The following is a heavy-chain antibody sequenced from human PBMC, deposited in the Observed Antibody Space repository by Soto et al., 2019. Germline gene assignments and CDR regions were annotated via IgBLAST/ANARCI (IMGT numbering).Heavy chain of an antibody. V-gene: IGHV4-59*01. Sequence: PSETLSLTCTVSGGSISSYYWSWIRQPPGKGLEWIGYIYYSGSTNYNPSLKSRVTISVDTSKNQFSLKLSSVTAADTAVYYCARFPRGYSYGHFDYWGQGTLVTV. CDR3: ARFPRGYSYGHFDY. D-gene: IGHD5-18*01. CDR1: GGSISSYY. CDR2: IYYSGST. J-gene: IGHJ4*02.